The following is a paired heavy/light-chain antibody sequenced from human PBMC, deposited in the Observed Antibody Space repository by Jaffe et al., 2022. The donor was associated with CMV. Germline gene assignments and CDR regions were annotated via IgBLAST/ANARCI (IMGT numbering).Light chain of an antibody. V-gene: IGKV4-1*01. CDR2: WAS. Sequence: DIVMTQSPDSLAVSLGERATINCKSSQSVLYSSNNKNYLAWYQQKPGQPPKLLIYWASTRESGVPDRFSGSGSGTDFTLTISSLQAEDVAVYYCQQYYSTPQAFGQGTKVEIK. CDR1: QSVLYSSNNKNY. CDR3: QQYYSTPQA. J-gene: IGKJ1*01.
Heavy chain of an antibody. Sequence: EVQLVESGGGLVQPGGSLRLSCSASGFTFSSYAMHWVRQAPGKGLEYVSAISSNGGSTYYADSVKGRFTISRDNSKNTLYLQMSSLRAEDTAVYYCVKSVTGGSGSYYNVGYWGQGTLVTVSS. D-gene: IGHD3-10*01. V-gene: IGHV3-64D*06. CDR1: GFTFSSYA. J-gene: IGHJ4*02. CDR3: VKSVTGGSGSYYNVGY. CDR2: ISSNGGST.